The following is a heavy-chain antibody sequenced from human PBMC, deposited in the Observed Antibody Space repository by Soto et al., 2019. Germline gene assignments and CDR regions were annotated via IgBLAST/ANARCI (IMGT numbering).Heavy chain of an antibody. CDR3: AQNNGSGSYGGSYFYYYYMDV. V-gene: IGHV2-5*02. J-gene: IGHJ6*03. D-gene: IGHD3-10*01. CDR1: GFSLSTSGVG. Sequence: QITLKESGPTLVKPTQTLTLTCTFSGFSLSTSGVGVGWIRQPPGKALEWLALIYWDDDKRYSPSLKSRLTITKDTSKNQVVLTMTNMDPVDTATYYCAQNNGSGSYGGSYFYYYYMDVWGKGTTVTVSS. CDR2: IYWDDDK.